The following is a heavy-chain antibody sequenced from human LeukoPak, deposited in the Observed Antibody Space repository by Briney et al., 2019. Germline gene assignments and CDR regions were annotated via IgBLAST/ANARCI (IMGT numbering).Heavy chain of an antibody. J-gene: IGHJ4*02. CDR2: INSDVSDT. CDR3: VRDGVGSGGDFDY. CDR1: GFTFSGHW. Sequence: GGCLGLSCAASGFTFSGHWMHWVRQAPGKGLVWVSHINSDVSDTTYADSVKGRFTISRDNAKNTLYLQLNSLRVEDTAVYYCVRDGVGSGGDFDYWGQGTLVTVSS. V-gene: IGHV3-74*03. D-gene: IGHD2-8*02.